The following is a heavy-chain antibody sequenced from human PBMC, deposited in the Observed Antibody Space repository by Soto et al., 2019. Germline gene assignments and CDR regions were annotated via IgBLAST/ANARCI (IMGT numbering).Heavy chain of an antibody. D-gene: IGHD3-22*01. CDR2: IYYSGST. J-gene: IGHJ4*02. CDR3: AREGRYYYDSSGYQHPLN. Sequence: SATLSLTCTVSGGSISSGDYYWSWIRQPPGKGLEWIGYIYYSGSTYYNPSLKSRVTISVDTSKNQFSLQLSSVTAADTAVYYCAREGRYYYDSSGYQHPLNWGQGTLVTVSS. CDR1: GGSISSGDYY. V-gene: IGHV4-30-4*01.